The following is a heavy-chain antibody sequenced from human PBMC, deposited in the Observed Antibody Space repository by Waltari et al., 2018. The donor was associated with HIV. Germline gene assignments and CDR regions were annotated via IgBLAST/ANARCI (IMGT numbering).Heavy chain of an antibody. CDR2: ILYDGTNK. V-gene: IGHV3-30*02. CDR3: AKAPHHYDSSGPVY. Sequence: QLVESGVGVVQPGGSLRVTCPASGFTFTTYAMYWVRQAPGKGRQWVAFILYDGTNKYYADSVKGRFIISRDNSKNTLSLQMHSLRAEDTAVYYCAKAPHHYDSSGPVYWGQGTLVTVSS. CDR1: GFTFTTYA. D-gene: IGHD3-22*01. J-gene: IGHJ4*02.